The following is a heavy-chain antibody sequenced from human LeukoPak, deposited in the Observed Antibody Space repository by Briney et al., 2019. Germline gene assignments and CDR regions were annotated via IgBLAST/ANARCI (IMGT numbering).Heavy chain of an antibody. CDR1: GGSISSSSYY. D-gene: IGHD3-10*01. CDR3: ARRNSGSGNFDC. Sequence: SETLSLTCTVSGGSISSSSYYWGWIRQPPGKGLEWFGSIYYSGSTYYNPSLKSRVTISIDTSNNQFSLKLSSVTAADTAMYYCARRNSGSGNFDCWGQGTLVTVSS. CDR2: IYYSGST. V-gene: IGHV4-39*01. J-gene: IGHJ4*02.